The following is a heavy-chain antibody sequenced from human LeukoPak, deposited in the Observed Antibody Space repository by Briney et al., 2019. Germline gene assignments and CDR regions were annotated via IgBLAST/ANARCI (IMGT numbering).Heavy chain of an antibody. CDR1: GGSISSGRYY. V-gene: IGHV4-61*02. CDR3: ARAVTHYYDSSGYRYYFDY. CDR2: IYTSGST. J-gene: IGHJ4*02. Sequence: SETLSLTCTVSGGSISSGRYYWRWIRQPAGEGLEWIERIYTSGSTNYNPSLKSRVTISVDTSKTQFSLKLSSVTAADTAVYYCARAVTHYYDSSGYRYYFDYWGQGTLVTVSS. D-gene: IGHD3-22*01.